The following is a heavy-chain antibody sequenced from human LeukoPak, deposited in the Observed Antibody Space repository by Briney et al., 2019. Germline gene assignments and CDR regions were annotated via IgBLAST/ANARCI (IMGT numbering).Heavy chain of an antibody. CDR3: ARVEGYSSSWNYAFDI. CDR2: INPNSGGT. CDR1: GYTFTGYY. D-gene: IGHD6-13*01. V-gene: IGHV1-2*02. J-gene: IGHJ3*02. Sequence: ASVKVSCKASGYTFTGYYMHWVRQAPGQGLEWMGWINPNSGGTNYAQKFQGRVTMTRDTSISTAYMELSRLRSDDTAVYYCARVEGYSSSWNYAFDIWGQGTMVTVSS.